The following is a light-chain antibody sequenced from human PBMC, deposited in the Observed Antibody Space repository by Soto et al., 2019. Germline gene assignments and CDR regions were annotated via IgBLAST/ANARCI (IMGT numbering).Light chain of an antibody. Sequence: DLQMTQSPSSLSASVGDRVTITFRASQSISNYLKWYQQKPGKAPKLLIYAASSMQSGVTSRFSGSGSETDFTLTISSLQPDDSATYYCQQSFSPLWTFGQGTKVEV. CDR3: QQSFSPLWT. J-gene: IGKJ1*01. CDR2: AAS. CDR1: QSISNY. V-gene: IGKV1-39*01.